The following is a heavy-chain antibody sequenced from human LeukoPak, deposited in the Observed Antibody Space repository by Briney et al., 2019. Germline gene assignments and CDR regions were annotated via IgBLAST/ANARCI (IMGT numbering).Heavy chain of an antibody. CDR2: INPNSGGT. CDR3: ARDTYESNAFDI. D-gene: IGHD5-12*01. CDR1: GYTFTGYY. Sequence: ASVKVSCKASGYTFTGYYMHWVRQAPGQGLEWMGWINPNSGGTNYAQKFQGRVTMTRDTSISTAYMELSRLRSDDTAVYYCARDTYESNAFDIWGQGTMVTVSS. J-gene: IGHJ3*02. V-gene: IGHV1-2*02.